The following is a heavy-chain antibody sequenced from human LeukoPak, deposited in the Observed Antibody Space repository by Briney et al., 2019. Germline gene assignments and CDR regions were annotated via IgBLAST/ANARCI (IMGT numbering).Heavy chain of an antibody. CDR2: IYYSGST. Sequence: PSQTLSLTCTVSGGSISSGGYYWSWIRQHPGKGLEWIGYIYYSGSTNCIPSLKSRVTISVDTSKNQFSLKLSSVTAADTAVYYCAKTRTYYDSSKGAFDIWGQGTTVTVSS. J-gene: IGHJ3*02. CDR3: AKTRTYYDSSKGAFDI. V-gene: IGHV4-31*03. CDR1: GGSISSGGYY. D-gene: IGHD3-22*01.